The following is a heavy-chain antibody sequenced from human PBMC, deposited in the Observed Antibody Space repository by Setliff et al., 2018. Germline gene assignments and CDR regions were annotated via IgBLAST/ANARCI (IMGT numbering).Heavy chain of an antibody. CDR3: ARGYHYDTTNWGAFDI. CDR2: ISGSGGST. D-gene: IGHD3-22*01. V-gene: IGHV3-23*01. J-gene: IGHJ3*02. CDR1: GFTFSSYA. Sequence: GGSLRLSCAASGFTFSSYAMSWVRQAPGKGLEWVSAISGSGGSTYYADSVKGRFTISRDNSKNTLYLQMNSLRAEDTAVYYCARGYHYDTTNWGAFDIWGQGTMVTVSS.